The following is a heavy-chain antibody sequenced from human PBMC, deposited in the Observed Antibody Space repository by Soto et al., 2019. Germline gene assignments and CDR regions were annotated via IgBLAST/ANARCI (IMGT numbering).Heavy chain of an antibody. Sequence: QVQLVQSGAEVKMPGSSVKVSCTASGGTFTSYTFSWVRQVPGQGLEWMGRIIPILRMADFAQKFQGRVTINADESTSTVYKKLSSLRSEDTAVYYCATSYGSGSAHFDYWGQGTLVTVS. CDR3: ATSYGSGSAHFDY. V-gene: IGHV1-69*02. D-gene: IGHD3-10*01. CDR2: IIPILRMA. CDR1: GGTFTSYT. J-gene: IGHJ4*02.